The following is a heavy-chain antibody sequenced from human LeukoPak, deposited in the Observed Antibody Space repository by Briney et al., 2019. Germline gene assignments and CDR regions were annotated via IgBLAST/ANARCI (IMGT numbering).Heavy chain of an antibody. J-gene: IGHJ3*02. V-gene: IGHV3-30-3*01. CDR3: ARGKFFDI. Sequence: AGGSLRLSCKASGFTFSSYPMDWVRQAPGKGLEWVAIISDDGTNKYYADSVKGRFTTSRDDSNNTVYLQMNSLRVDDTAIYFCARGKFFDIWGQGTMVTVSS. CDR1: GFTFSSYP. CDR2: ISDDGTNK.